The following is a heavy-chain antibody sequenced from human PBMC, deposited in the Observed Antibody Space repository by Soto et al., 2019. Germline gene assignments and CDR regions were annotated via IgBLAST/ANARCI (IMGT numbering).Heavy chain of an antibody. V-gene: IGHV3-21*01. J-gene: IGHJ4*02. CDR1: GFSFSSDS. CDR2: ISSSGSFK. D-gene: IGHD1-7*01. Sequence: EVQLVESGGGLVKPGGSLRLSCAASGFSFSSDSMGWVRQAPGKGLEWVSSISSSGSFKNYADSVKGRFTIPRDNAKNSLYLQMSGLKDEDTAVYYCARDPPTGTTLDWADSWGQGTLVTVSS. CDR3: ARDPPTGTTLDWADS.